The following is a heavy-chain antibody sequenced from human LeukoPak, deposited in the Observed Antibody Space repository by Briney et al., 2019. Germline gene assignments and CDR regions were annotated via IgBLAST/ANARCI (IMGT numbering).Heavy chain of an antibody. CDR3: ARNSYSYDGYGMDV. CDR1: GFTFSDYY. V-gene: IGHV3-11*01. CDR2: ISSSGSTI. Sequence: GGSLRLSCAASGFTFSDYYTSWIRQAPGKGLEWVSYISSSGSTIYYADSVKGRFTISRDNAKNSLYLQMNSLRAEDTAVYYCARNSYSYDGYGMDVWGQGTTVTVSS. D-gene: IGHD5-18*01. J-gene: IGHJ6*02.